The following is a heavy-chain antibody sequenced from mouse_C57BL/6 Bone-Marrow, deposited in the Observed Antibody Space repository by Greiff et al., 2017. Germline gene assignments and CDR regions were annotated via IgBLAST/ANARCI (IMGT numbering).Heavy chain of an antibody. J-gene: IGHJ2*01. D-gene: IGHD2-14*01. CDR2: IPPNSGST. CDR1: GYTFTSYW. V-gene: IGHV1-64*01. CDR3: ARVYYRYYFDY. Sequence: QVQLQQPGAELVKPGASVKLSCKASGYTFTSYWMHWVKQRPGQGLEWIGMIPPNSGSTNYNEKFKSKATLTVDKSSSTAYMQLSSLTSEDSAVYYCARVYYRYYFDYWGQGTTLTVSS.